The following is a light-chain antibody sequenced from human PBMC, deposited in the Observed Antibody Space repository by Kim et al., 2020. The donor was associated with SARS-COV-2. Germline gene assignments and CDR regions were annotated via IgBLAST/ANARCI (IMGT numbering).Light chain of an antibody. CDR1: SSDGGGYNY. Sequence: PVQSITISCTGTSSDGGGYNYVSWYQQHPGKAPKLMIYDVSNRPSGVSNRFSGSKSGNTASLTISGLQAEDEADYYCSSYTSSSVVFGGGTQLTVL. CDR2: DVS. J-gene: IGLJ2*01. CDR3: SSYTSSSVV. V-gene: IGLV2-14*03.